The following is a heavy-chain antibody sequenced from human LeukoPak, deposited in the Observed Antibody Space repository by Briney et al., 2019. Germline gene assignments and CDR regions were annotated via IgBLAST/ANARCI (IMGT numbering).Heavy chain of an antibody. CDR3: ARGADGVSSNSRGWFDP. D-gene: IGHD2-15*01. CDR2: IKPNGSEK. CDR1: GFTFSAYW. Sequence: GGSLRLSCAASGFTFSAYWMTWVRQTPGKGLEWVANIKPNGSEKYYVDSVKGRFTISRDNAKKSLYLQMNTLRAEDTAVYSCARGADGVSSNSRGWFDPWGQGTLVTVSS. J-gene: IGHJ5*02. V-gene: IGHV3-7*01.